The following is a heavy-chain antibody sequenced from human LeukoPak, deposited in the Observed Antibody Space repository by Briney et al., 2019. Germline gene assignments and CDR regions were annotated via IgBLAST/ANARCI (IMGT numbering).Heavy chain of an antibody. CDR1: GGSISSSSYY. J-gene: IGHJ5*02. D-gene: IGHD3-10*01. CDR2: IYTSGST. V-gene: IGHV4-61*02. Sequence: SETLSLTCTVSGGSISSSSYYWSWIRQPAGKGLEWIGRIYTSGSTNYNPSLKSRVTISVDTSKNQFSLRLSSVTAADTAVYYCARVKPTRGWFDPWGQGTLVTVSS. CDR3: ARVKPTRGWFDP.